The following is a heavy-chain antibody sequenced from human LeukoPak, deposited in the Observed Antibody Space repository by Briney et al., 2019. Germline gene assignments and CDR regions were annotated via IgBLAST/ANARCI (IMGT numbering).Heavy chain of an antibody. CDR3: ARHHNNAFDI. J-gene: IGHJ3*02. CDR1: GGXISIYH. CDR2: IYYSGST. V-gene: IGHV4-59*08. D-gene: IGHD2/OR15-2a*01. Sequence: PSETLSLTCTVSGGXISIYHCNWIRQPPGKGLEWIGYIYYSGSTNYNPSLKSRVTISVDTSKNKFSLKLRSVTAADTGVYYCARHHNNAFDIWGQGTMVTVSS.